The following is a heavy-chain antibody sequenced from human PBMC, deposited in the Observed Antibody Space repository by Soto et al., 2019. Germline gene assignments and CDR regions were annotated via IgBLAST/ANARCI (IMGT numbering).Heavy chain of an antibody. Sequence: PVGSLRLSCAASGFTFSSYAMSWVRQAPGKGLEWVSAISGSGGSTYYADSVKGRFTISRDNSKNTLYLQMNSLRAEDTAVYYCARDSSGYYQRDYYGMDVWGQGTTVTVSS. V-gene: IGHV3-23*01. CDR1: GFTFSSYA. D-gene: IGHD3-22*01. J-gene: IGHJ6*02. CDR2: ISGSGGST. CDR3: ARDSSGYYQRDYYGMDV.